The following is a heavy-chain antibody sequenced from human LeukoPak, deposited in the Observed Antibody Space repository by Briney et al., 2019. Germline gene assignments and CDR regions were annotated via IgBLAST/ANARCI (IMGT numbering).Heavy chain of an antibody. CDR2: IIPTLEIA. Sequence: SVKVSCKASGGTFSSYAISWVRQAPGQGLEWMGRIIPTLEIANYAQKFQGRVTITADKSTSTAYMELSSLRPEDTAVYYCAKEIYGGDHYFDYWGQGTLVTVSS. CDR3: AKEIYGGDHYFDY. J-gene: IGHJ4*02. V-gene: IGHV1-69*04. CDR1: GGTFSSYA. D-gene: IGHD4-23*01.